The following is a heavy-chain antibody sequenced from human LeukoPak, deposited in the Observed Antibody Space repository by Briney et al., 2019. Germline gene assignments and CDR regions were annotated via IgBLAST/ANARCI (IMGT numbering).Heavy chain of an antibody. CDR1: GYTFTSYD. CDR2: MNPNSGNT. CDR3: ARGRPTSMTTVVTPPLW. J-gene: IGHJ4*02. D-gene: IGHD4-23*01. Sequence: ASVKVSCKASGYTFTSYDINWVRQATGQGLEWMGWMNPNSGNTGYAQKFQGRVTMTRNTSISTAYMELSSLRSEDTAVYYCARGRPTSMTTVVTPPLWWGQGTLVTVSS. V-gene: IGHV1-8*01.